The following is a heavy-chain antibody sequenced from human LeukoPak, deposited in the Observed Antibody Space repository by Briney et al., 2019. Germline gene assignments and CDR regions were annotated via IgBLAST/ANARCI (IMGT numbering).Heavy chain of an antibody. CDR1: GFTFSSYE. V-gene: IGHV3-48*03. CDR2: ISDSGTTK. CDR3: ARAFGSGSYSF. D-gene: IGHD3-10*01. J-gene: IGHJ4*02. Sequence: GGSLRLSCAASGFTFSSYEMNWVRQAPGKGLEWVSYISDSGTTKYYADSVKGRITISRDNAKYSLYLQMNSLRAEDTAVYYCARAFGSGSYSFWGQGTLVSVSS.